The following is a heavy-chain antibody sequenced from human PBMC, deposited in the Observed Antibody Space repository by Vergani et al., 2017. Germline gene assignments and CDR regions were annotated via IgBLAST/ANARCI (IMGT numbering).Heavy chain of an antibody. J-gene: IGHJ5*02. CDR1: GFTFSSYG. V-gene: IGHV3-30*02. Sequence: QVQLVESGGGVVQPGGSLRLSCAASGFTFSSYGMHWVRQAPGKGLEWVAFIRYDVSNKYYADSVKGRFTISRDNSKNTLYLQMNSLRAGDTAVYYCAKDYGWPMVRAGNQRNWFDPWDQGTLVTVSS. CDR2: IRYDVSNK. CDR3: AKDYGWPMVRAGNQRNWFDP. D-gene: IGHD3-10*01.